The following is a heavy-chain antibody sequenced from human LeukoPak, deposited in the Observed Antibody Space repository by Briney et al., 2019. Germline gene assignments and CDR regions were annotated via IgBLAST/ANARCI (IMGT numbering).Heavy chain of an antibody. J-gene: IGHJ6*02. Sequence: PGGSLRLSRADSGLTLGDFAMRSVRQGPGKSLEWGSLIDKDGRKIYYADSVTGRFTISRDKSKTSPYLQMTSLRTEDPALYYCATWAFYHSLDVWGQGATVTVSS. CDR2: IDKDGRKI. D-gene: IGHD1-26*01. V-gene: IGHV3-43*02. CDR3: ATWAFYHSLDV. CDR1: GLTLGDFA.